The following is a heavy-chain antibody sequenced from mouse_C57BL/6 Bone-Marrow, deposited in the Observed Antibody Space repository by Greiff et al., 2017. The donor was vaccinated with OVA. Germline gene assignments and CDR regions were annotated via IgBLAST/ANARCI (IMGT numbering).Heavy chain of an antibody. Sequence: QVQLQQSGAELVRPGTSVKMSCKASGYTFTNYWIGWAKQRPGHGLEWIGDIYPGGGYTNYNEKFKGKATLTADKSSSTAYMQFSSLTSEDSAIYYCARVDYDGSSYAMDYWGQGTSVTVSS. D-gene: IGHD1-1*01. J-gene: IGHJ4*01. CDR3: ARVDYDGSSYAMDY. CDR2: IYPGGGYT. V-gene: IGHV1-63*01. CDR1: GYTFTNYW.